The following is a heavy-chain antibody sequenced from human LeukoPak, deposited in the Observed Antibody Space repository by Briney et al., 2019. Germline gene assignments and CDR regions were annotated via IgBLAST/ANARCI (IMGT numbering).Heavy chain of an antibody. CDR1: GYTFTGYF. CDR2: ISAYNGNT. Sequence: ASVKVSCKASGYTFTGYFMHWVRQAPGQGLEWMGWISAYNGNTNYAQKLQGRVTMTTDTSTSTAYMELRSLRSDDTAVYYCARGKSPVNDYVWGSYRSTDAFDIWGQGTMVTVSS. CDR3: ARGKSPVNDYVWGSYRSTDAFDI. D-gene: IGHD3-16*02. V-gene: IGHV1-18*04. J-gene: IGHJ3*02.